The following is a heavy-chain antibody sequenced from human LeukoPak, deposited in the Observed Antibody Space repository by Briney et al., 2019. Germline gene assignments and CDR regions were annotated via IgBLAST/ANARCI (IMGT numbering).Heavy chain of an antibody. CDR2: IYPSGST. CDR3: ARAETYYDFWSGPKNYYYYMDV. V-gene: IGHV4-4*07. J-gene: IGHJ6*03. Sequence: SETLSLTCTVSGGSITSYYWNWIRQPAGKGLEWIGRIYPSGSTNYNPSLKSRVTMSVDTSKNQFSLKLSSVTAADTAVYYRARAETYYDFWSGPKNYYYYMDVWGKGTTVTVSS. CDR1: GGSITSYY. D-gene: IGHD3-3*01.